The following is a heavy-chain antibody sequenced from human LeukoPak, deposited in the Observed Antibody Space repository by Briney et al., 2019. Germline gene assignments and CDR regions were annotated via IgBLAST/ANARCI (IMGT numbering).Heavy chain of an antibody. CDR3: ARGFYGSGSYYKIALGY. D-gene: IGHD3-10*01. CDR2: INPNSGGT. Sequence: ASVKVSCKASGYTFTGYYMLWVRQAPGQGLEWMGWINPNSGGTNYAQKFQGRVTMTRDTSISTAYMELSRLRSDDTAVYYCARGFYGSGSYYKIALGYWGQGTLVTVSS. J-gene: IGHJ4*02. CDR1: GYTFTGYY. V-gene: IGHV1-2*02.